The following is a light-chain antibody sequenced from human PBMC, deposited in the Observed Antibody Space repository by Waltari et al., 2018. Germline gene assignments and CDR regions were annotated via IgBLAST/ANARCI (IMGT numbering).Light chain of an antibody. CDR3: CSYAGSYTFVI. J-gene: IGLJ2*01. CDR2: YVS. V-gene: IGLV2-11*01. Sequence: QSALTQPRSVSGSPGQSVTISCTGTSSDVGNYNYVSWYQPPPNKAPKLMIYYVSDRPPGFPDLFSGAKSVNTAALTISGLLSEDEADYYCCSYAGSYTFVIFGGGTKLTVL. CDR1: SSDVGNYNY.